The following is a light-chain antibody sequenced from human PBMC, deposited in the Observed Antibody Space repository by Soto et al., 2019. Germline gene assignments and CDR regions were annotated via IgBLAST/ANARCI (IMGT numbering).Light chain of an antibody. CDR3: QQHTFPLT. Sequence: EIVLTQSPATLSLSPGERATLSCRASQSVSAYLSWYQQKPAQPPRLLIYDASTRATAIQARFSGSGSGKDFTLTISRLEPEDSAVYYCQQHTFPLTFGGGTKVEIK. CDR2: DAS. V-gene: IGKV3-11*01. J-gene: IGKJ4*01. CDR1: QSVSAY.